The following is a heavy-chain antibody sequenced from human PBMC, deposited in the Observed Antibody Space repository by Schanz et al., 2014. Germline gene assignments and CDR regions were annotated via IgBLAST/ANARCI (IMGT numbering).Heavy chain of an antibody. CDR2: IGVDGTTT. J-gene: IGHJ4*02. Sequence: EVQLVESGGGLVQPGGSLKLSCAASGFTFSAYGMNWLRQAPGKGLEWVSVIGVDGTTTYYADSVRGRFTISRDNSKNTLYLQMNSLRAEDTAVYYCANNWNLDYWGQGTLXTVSS. CDR3: ANNWNLDY. V-gene: IGHV3-23*04. D-gene: IGHD1-20*01. CDR1: GFTFSAYG.